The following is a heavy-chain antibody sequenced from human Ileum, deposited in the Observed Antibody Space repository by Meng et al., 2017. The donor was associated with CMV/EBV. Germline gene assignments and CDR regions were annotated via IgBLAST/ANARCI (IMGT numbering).Heavy chain of an antibody. CDR1: DDSISGRDYY. V-gene: IGHV4-61*02. J-gene: IGHJ4*02. D-gene: IGHD6-6*01. CDR2: ISTTGST. CDR3: ARDGPKYSSSSGLDY. Sequence: QLRESRPGLVNPPPTLSLTCTVSDDSISGRDYYWSWIRQPVGKGLEWIGRISTTGSTNYIPSVNSRVTISLDTSKNQFSLKLTSVTAADTAVYYCARDGPKYSSSSGLDYWGQGTLVTVSS.